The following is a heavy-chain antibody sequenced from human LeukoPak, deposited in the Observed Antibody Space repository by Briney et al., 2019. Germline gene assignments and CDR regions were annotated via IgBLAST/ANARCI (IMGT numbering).Heavy chain of an antibody. Sequence: ASVKVSCKASGYTFTSYAMHWVRRAPGQRLEWMGWINAGNGNTKYSQKFQGRVTITRDTSASTAYMELSSLRSEDTAVYYCARDKWELLSRGTFDYWGQGTLVTVSS. CDR1: GYTFTSYA. CDR2: INAGNGNT. CDR3: ARDKWELLSRGTFDY. J-gene: IGHJ4*02. V-gene: IGHV1-3*01. D-gene: IGHD1-26*01.